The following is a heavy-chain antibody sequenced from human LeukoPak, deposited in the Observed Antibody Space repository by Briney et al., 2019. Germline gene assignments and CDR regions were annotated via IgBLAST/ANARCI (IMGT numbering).Heavy chain of an antibody. V-gene: IGHV3-30*03. D-gene: IGHD3-10*01. CDR1: GFTFSTYG. CDR2: ISYDETYL. J-gene: IGHJ4*02. CDR3: ARDLSPVVRASPMGY. Sequence: PGGSLRLSCAASGFTFSTYGMHWVRQAPDKGLEWVAVISYDETYLHYADSVKGRFIISRDNSKNTLYLQMNSLRAEDTAVYYCARDLSPVVRASPMGYWGQGTLVTVSS.